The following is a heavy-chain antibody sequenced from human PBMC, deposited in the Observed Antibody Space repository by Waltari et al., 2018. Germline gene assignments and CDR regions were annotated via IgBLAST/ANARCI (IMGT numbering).Heavy chain of an antibody. D-gene: IGHD5-18*01. CDR2: ISGYNGNP. V-gene: IGHV1-18*01. CDR3: ARDRSGYKYGSN. J-gene: IGHJ4*02. CDR1: GYSFSSYG. Sequence: QVQLVQSGAEVKKPGALVKVSCEASGYSFSSYGISWVRQAPGQGLEGRGWISGYNGNPPYTQKFQGRLTMTTDTSTSTDYMELRSLRSADAAIYYCARDRSGYKYGSNWGQGTLVTVSS.